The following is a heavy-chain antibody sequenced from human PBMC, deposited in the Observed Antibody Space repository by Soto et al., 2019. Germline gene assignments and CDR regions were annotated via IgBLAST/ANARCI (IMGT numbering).Heavy chain of an antibody. CDR1: GFTLSGRS. D-gene: IGHD3-10*01. J-gene: IGHJ6*04. Sequence: EVQLVESGGGLVQPGGSLRLSCAASGFTLSGRSMHWVRQAPGKGLVWVSGIDNAGTDSTYADSVKGRFTSSRDNAKNMLYLQMNNLGVEDTAVYYCARGWFGPDVWGKGTTVTVSS. CDR3: ARGWFGPDV. V-gene: IGHV3-74*01. CDR2: IDNAGTDS.